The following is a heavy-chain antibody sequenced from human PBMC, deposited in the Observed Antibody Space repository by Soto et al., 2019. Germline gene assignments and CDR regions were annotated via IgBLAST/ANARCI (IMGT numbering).Heavy chain of an antibody. CDR1: GFTFSSYW. V-gene: IGHV3-7*01. CDR2: IKQDGSEK. D-gene: IGHD2-2*02. CDR3: ARGGWTSCCYTGGYDY. J-gene: IGHJ4*02. Sequence: EVQLVESGGGLVQPGGSLRLSCAASGFTFSSYWMSWVRQAPGKGLEWVANIKQDGSEKYYVDSVKGRFTISRDNAKNSLYLQMNSLRAEDTAVYYCARGGWTSCCYTGGYDYWGQGTLVTVSS.